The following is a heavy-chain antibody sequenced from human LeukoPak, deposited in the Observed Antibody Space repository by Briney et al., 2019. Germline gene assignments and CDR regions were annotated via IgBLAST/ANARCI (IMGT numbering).Heavy chain of an antibody. CDR1: GFTFSSYG. CDR3: AREGMGTTFSAWFDP. D-gene: IGHD1-7*01. Sequence: GGSLRLSCAASGFTFSSYGMHWVRQAPGKGLEWVAFIRYDGSNKYYADSVKGRFTISRDNSKNMLYLQMNSLRAEDTAVYYRAREGMGTTFSAWFDPWGQGTLVTVSS. CDR2: IRYDGSNK. J-gene: IGHJ5*02. V-gene: IGHV3-30*02.